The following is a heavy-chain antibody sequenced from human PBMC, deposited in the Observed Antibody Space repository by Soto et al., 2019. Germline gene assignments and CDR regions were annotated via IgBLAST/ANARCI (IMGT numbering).Heavy chain of an antibody. CDR2: ISYDRSNK. J-gene: IGHJ3*01. D-gene: IGHD3-3*01. Sequence: QVQLVESGGSVVQPGRSLRLSCAASGFTFSSYTLHWVRQAPGKGLEWVALISYDRSNKYYADSVKGRFTITRANSKNTLYLQMNSLRPEDTALFYCARGPYDFCSGDIADAFDVWGQGTMVTVSS. V-gene: IGHV3-30-3*01. CDR1: GFTFSSYT. CDR3: ARGPYDFCSGDIADAFDV.